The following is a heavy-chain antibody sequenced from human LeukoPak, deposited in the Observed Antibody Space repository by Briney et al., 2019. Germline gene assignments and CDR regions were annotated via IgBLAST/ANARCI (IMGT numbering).Heavy chain of an antibody. D-gene: IGHD6-19*01. CDR2: ISAYNGNT. CDR3: ARGSLPAVAGSGWFDP. Sequence: ASVKVSCTASGYTFTSYGISWVRQAPGQGLEWMGWISAYNGNTNYAQKLQGRVTMTTDTSTSTAYMELRSLRSDDTAVYYCARGSLPAVAGSGWFDPWGQGTLVTVSS. CDR1: GYTFTSYG. J-gene: IGHJ5*02. V-gene: IGHV1-18*01.